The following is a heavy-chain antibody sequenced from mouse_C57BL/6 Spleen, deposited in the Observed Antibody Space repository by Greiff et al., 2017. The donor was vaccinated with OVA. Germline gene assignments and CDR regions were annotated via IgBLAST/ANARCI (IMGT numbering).Heavy chain of an antibody. CDR3: ARRGGDY. J-gene: IGHJ4*01. V-gene: IGHV1-82*01. CDR2: IYPGDGDT. CDR1: GYAFSSSW. Sequence: QVQLQQSGPELVKPGASVKISCKASGYAFSSSWMNWVKQRPGKGLEWIGRIYPGDGDTNYNGKFKGKATLTADKSSSTAYMQLSSLTSEDSAVYFCARRGGDYWGQGTSGTVSS.